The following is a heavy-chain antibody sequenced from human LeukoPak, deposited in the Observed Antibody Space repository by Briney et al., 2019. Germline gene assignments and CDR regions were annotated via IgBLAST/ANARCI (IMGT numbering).Heavy chain of an antibody. J-gene: IGHJ6*03. CDR2: ISGSGGST. CDR3: AKEFKDGYKYYYYYYMDV. D-gene: IGHD5-24*01. V-gene: IGHV3-23*01. Sequence: GGSLRLSCAASGFIFGDYYMSWIRQAPGKGLEWVSAISGSGGSTYYADSVKGRFTISRDNSKNTLYLQMNSLRAEDTAVYYCAKEFKDGYKYYYYYYMDVWGKGTTVTVSS. CDR1: GFIFGDYY.